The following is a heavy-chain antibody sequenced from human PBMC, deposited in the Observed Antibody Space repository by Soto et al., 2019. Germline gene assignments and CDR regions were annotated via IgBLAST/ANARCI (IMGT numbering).Heavy chain of an antibody. CDR2: IYYSGST. D-gene: IGHD6-13*01. CDR1: GGSISSGDYY. J-gene: IGHJ4*02. CDR3: ARGSSRYWFDY. Sequence: SETLSLTCTVSGGSISSGDYYWSWIRQPPGKGLEWIGYIYYSGSTYYNPSLKSRVTISVDTSKNQFPLKLSSVTAADTAVYYCARGSSRYWFDYWGQGTLVTVSS. V-gene: IGHV4-30-4*01.